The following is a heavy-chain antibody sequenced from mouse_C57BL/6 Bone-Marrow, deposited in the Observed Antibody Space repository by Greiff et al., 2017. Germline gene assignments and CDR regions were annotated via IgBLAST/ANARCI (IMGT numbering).Heavy chain of an antibody. D-gene: IGHD1-1*01. CDR1: GYTFTSYW. V-gene: IGHV1-64*01. J-gene: IGHJ3*01. Sequence: QVQLQQPGAELVKPGASVKLSCKASGYTFTSYWMHWVKQRPGQGLEWIGMIHPNSGSTNYNEKFKSKATLTVDKSSSTAYMQLSSLTSEDSAVYYCARRDYYGSSYEFAYWGKETLVTVSA. CDR2: IHPNSGST. CDR3: ARRDYYGSSYEFAY.